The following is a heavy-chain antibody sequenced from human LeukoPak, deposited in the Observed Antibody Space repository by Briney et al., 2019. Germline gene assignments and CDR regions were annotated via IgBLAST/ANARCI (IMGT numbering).Heavy chain of an antibody. D-gene: IGHD3-9*01. Sequence: PSETLSLTCTVSGGSISNQYWAWIRQPAGKGLEWIGRIFTSGKTDSNPSLRGRVTISLNTPMNQFSLRLTSVTAADTAFYYCAREWPGSYDLLTGRYEGGYYYDNWGQGTLVTVSS. CDR3: AREWPGSYDLLTGRYEGGYYYDN. CDR1: GGSISNQY. V-gene: IGHV4-4*07. CDR2: IFTSGKT. J-gene: IGHJ4*02.